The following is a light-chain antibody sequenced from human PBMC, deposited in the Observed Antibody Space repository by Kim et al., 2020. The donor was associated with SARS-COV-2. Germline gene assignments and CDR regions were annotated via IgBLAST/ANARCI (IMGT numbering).Light chain of an antibody. CDR3: QQLNSYPWT. J-gene: IGKJ1*01. CDR1: QGISSY. V-gene: IGKV1-9*01. Sequence: IQLTQSPSSLSASVGDRVTITCRASQGISSYLAWYQPKPGKAPKLLIYAASTLQSGVPSRFSGSGSGTDFTLTISSLQPEDFATYYCQQLNSYPWTFGQGTKVDIK. CDR2: AAS.